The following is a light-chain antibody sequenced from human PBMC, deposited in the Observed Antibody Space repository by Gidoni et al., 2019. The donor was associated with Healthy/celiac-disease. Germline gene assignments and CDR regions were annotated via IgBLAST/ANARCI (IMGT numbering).Light chain of an antibody. CDR1: QCISNY. Sequence: DIQMTPPPSSLSASVGDRVTITCRASQCISNYLAWYQQKPGKVPKLLIYAASTLQAGVPPRFSGSGSGTDFTLTISSLQAEDVAAYYCQKYNSTPWTFGQGTKVEIK. J-gene: IGKJ1*01. V-gene: IGKV1-27*01. CDR2: AAS. CDR3: QKYNSTPWT.